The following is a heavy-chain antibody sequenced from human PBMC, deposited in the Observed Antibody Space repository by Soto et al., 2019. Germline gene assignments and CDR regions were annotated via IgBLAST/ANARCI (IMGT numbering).Heavy chain of an antibody. D-gene: IGHD2-21*01. V-gene: IGHV1-58*01. J-gene: IGHJ6*02. Sequence: ASVKVSCKASGFTFPSSAVQWVRQARGQRLEWIGWIGVGSGNTNYAQKFQEIVTITRDMSTSTAYMELSSLRSQDTVVYYCAAVPYCGFYCYSNPKYYHYGMDVWAQGTTVTVS. CDR1: GFTFPSSA. CDR3: AAVPYCGFYCYSNPKYYHYGMDV. CDR2: IGVGSGNT.